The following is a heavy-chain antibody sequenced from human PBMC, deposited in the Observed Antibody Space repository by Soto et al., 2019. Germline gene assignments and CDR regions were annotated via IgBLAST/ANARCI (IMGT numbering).Heavy chain of an antibody. J-gene: IGHJ5*02. CDR2: IWYDESHE. Sequence: QVQLVESGGGLVQLERSLRLSCAASGFTFRNHGMHWVRQAPGKGLEWVAVIWYDESHEFYADSVKGRFSISRDNAKNTLYLQMNSLRAEDTAMYYCARDRSEFARWFDRWGQGTLVTVSS. D-gene: IGHD2-21*01. CDR1: GFTFRNHG. V-gene: IGHV3-33*01. CDR3: ARDRSEFARWFDR.